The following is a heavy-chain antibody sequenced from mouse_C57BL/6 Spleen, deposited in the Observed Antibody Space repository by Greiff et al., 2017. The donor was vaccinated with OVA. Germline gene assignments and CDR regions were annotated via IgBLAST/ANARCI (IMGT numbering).Heavy chain of an antibody. CDR2: IDPSDSET. J-gene: IGHJ3*01. CDR1: GYTFTSYW. Sequence: VQLQQPGAELVRPGSSVKLSCKASGYTFTSYWMHWVKQRPIQGLEWIGNIDPSDSETHYNQKFKDKATLTVDKSSSTAYMQLSSLTSEDSAVYYCAREWGDYGSSYSAWFAYWGQGTPVTVSA. D-gene: IGHD1-1*01. V-gene: IGHV1-52*01. CDR3: AREWGDYGSSYSAWFAY.